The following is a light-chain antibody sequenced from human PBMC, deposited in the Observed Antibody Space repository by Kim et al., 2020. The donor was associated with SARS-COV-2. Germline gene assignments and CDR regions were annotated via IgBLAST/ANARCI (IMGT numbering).Light chain of an antibody. V-gene: IGKV3-15*01. J-gene: IGKJ1*01. CDR2: GAS. Sequence: VSPGERGTLSCRASQSVSSNLAWYQQKPGQAPRLLIYGASTRATGIPARFSGSGSGTEFTLTISSLQSEDFAIYYCQQYHNWHQKFGQGTKVDIK. CDR1: QSVSSN. CDR3: QQYHNWHQK.